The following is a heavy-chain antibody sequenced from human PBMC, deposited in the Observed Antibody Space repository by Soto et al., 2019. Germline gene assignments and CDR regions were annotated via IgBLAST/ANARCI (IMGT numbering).Heavy chain of an antibody. CDR1: GGSISSGGYY. Sequence: QVQLQESGPGLVKPSQTLSLTCTVSGGSISSGGYYWSWIRQHPGKGLEWIGYIYYSGSTYYNPSLKSRVTISVDTSKNQFSLKLSSVTAADTAMYYCARDPSSGWSNGMDVWGQGTTVTVSS. CDR2: IYYSGST. V-gene: IGHV4-31*03. D-gene: IGHD6-19*01. J-gene: IGHJ6*02. CDR3: ARDPSSGWSNGMDV.